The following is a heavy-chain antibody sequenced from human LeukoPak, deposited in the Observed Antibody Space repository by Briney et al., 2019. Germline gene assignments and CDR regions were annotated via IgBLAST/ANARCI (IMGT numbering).Heavy chain of an antibody. CDR1: GITFSDFW. CDR3: ATSDVDTAMVSY. CDR2: IEQDGSTK. D-gene: IGHD5-18*01. J-gene: IGHJ4*02. V-gene: IGHV3-7*01. Sequence: GGSLRLSCVASGITFSDFWMSWVRQAPGKGLEWVANIEQDGSTKYYMPSVRGRFTISRDNAKKSLYLQMNGLRAEDTAVYYCATSDVDTAMVSYWGQGTLVTVSS.